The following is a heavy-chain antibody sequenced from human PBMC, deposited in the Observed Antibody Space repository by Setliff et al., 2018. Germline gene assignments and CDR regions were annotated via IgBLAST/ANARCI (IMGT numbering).Heavy chain of an antibody. Sequence: GGSLRLSCAGSGFTLSSSNMAWVRKAPGKGPEWFSYISSSSHIISYADSVKGRFTISRDNVKNSLFLQMNSLRAEDTAVYYCVRDLHWGFDYWGLGTLVTVSS. V-gene: IGHV3-48*01. CDR3: VRDLHWGFDY. CDR1: GFTLSSSN. J-gene: IGHJ4*02. CDR2: ISSSSHII. D-gene: IGHD7-27*01.